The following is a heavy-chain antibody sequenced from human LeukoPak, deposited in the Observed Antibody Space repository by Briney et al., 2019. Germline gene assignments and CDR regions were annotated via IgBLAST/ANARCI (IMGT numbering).Heavy chain of an antibody. Sequence: KSGGSLRLSCAASGFTFTNAWMSWVRQAPGKGLEWVGRIKTKTDGGTTDYAAPVKGRFTISRDDSKNTLYLQMNSLKTEDTAVYYCTTRESESGGGRPYYYYYYMDVWGKGTTVTVSS. CDR2: IKTKTDGGTT. J-gene: IGHJ6*03. CDR1: GFTFTNAW. D-gene: IGHD3-16*01. V-gene: IGHV3-15*01. CDR3: TTRESESGGGRPYYYYYYMDV.